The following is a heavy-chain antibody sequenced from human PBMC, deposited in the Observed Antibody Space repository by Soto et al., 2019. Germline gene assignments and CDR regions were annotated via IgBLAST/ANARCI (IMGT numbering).Heavy chain of an antibody. V-gene: IGHV1-69*13. J-gene: IGHJ6*02. D-gene: IGHD4-4*01. CDR1: RGTFSSYA. Sequence: SVKDSCKASRGTFSSYAISWVRQAPGQGLEWMGGIIPIFCTANYAQKFQGRVTITADESTSTAYMELSSLRSEDTAVYYCARDPATVTTSFMGYGMDVWGQGTTVTVSS. CDR3: ARDPATVTTSFMGYGMDV. CDR2: IIPIFCTA.